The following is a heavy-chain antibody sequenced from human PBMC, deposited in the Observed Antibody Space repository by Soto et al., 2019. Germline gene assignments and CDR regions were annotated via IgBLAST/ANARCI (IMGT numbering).Heavy chain of an antibody. CDR2: IHPHGPYT. V-gene: IGHV5-51*03. Sequence: GESVKISCKFSGYSFTSYWIGGVRQMPANRLECMGTIHPHGPYTRYTPSFQGHVTIPADHSFSTTYLQCSTLKASDPPMYYCAQSPRLTEAFDIWSQGTMEPVSS. J-gene: IGHJ3*02. CDR1: GYSFTSYW. CDR3: AQSPRLTEAFDI.